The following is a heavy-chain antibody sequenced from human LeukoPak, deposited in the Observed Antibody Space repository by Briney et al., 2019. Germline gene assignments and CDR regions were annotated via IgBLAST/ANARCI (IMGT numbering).Heavy chain of an antibody. D-gene: IGHD2-15*01. CDR1: GYTFTSYD. CDR3: ARVMRVVVAATRRGYWFDP. J-gene: IGHJ5*02. Sequence: GASVKVSCKASGYTFTSYDINWVRQATGQGLEWRGWMNPNSGNTGYARRFQGRVTITRNTSISTAYMELSSLRSEDTAVYYCARVMRVVVAATRRGYWFDPWGQGTLVTVSS. V-gene: IGHV1-8*03. CDR2: MNPNSGNT.